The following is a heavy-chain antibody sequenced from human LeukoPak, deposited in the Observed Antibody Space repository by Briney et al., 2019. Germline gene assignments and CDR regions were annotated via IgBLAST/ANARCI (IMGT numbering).Heavy chain of an antibody. CDR2: ISSSSSYI. J-gene: IGHJ4*02. CDR1: GFTFSSYS. V-gene: IGHV3-21*01. D-gene: IGHD5-12*01. Sequence: GGSLRLSCAASGFTFSSYSMNWVRQAPGKGLEWVSSISSSSSYIYYADSVKGRFTISRDKAKNSLYLQMNSRGAEDTAIYYCAREGMVATFDYWGQGTLVTVSS. CDR3: AREGMVATFDY.